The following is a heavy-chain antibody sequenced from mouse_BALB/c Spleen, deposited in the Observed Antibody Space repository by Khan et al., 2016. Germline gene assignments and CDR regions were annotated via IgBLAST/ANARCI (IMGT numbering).Heavy chain of an antibody. V-gene: IGHV1S137*01. Sequence: VQLQESGAELVRPGVSVKISCKGSGYTFTDYAMHWVKQSHAKSLEWIGVISTYYGDASYNQKFKGKATMTVDKSYSPAYMELARLTSEDSAIYYCARNYGYFAWFAYWGQGTLVTVSA. CDR1: GYTFTDYA. CDR3: ARNYGYFAWFAY. J-gene: IGHJ3*01. CDR2: ISTYYGDA. D-gene: IGHD2-2*01.